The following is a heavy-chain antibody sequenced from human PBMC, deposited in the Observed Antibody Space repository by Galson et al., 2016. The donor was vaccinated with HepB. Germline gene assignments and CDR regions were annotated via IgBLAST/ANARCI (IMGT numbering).Heavy chain of an antibody. J-gene: IGHJ3*01. CDR2: INPGNGDT. Sequence: SVTVSCKASAYRFTGRTMHWVRPAPGQGLEWLGWINPGNGDTVYAQKFRGRVTMVRDETSFNTVYMELCGLAYDGASMYFGATEASNGRPDPFDLWGQGTMVTVSS. CDR3: ATEASNGRPDPFDL. D-gene: IGHD2-8*01. CDR1: AYRFTGRT. V-gene: IGHV1-2*02.